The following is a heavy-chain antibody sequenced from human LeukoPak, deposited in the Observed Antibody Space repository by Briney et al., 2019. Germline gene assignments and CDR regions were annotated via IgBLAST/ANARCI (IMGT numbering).Heavy chain of an antibody. J-gene: IGHJ4*02. CDR3: AKGAVYCTGTGCYFFGY. V-gene: IGHV3-30*18. CDR1: GFTFSSYG. CDR2: ISYDGSDK. D-gene: IGHD2-15*01. Sequence: PGRSLRLSCAASGFTFSSYGMHWVRQAPGKGLEWVAVISYDGSDKYYADSVKGRFTISRDNSKNTLYLQMNSLRTEDTAVYYCAKGAVYCTGTGCYFFGYWGQGTLVTVSS.